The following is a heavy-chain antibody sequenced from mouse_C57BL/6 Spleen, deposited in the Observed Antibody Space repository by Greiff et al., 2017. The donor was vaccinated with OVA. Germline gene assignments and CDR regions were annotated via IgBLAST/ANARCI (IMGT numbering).Heavy chain of an antibody. J-gene: IGHJ3*01. CDR1: GFSLTGYG. CDR2: IWSGGST. V-gene: IGHV2-2*01. D-gene: IGHD2-14*01. CDR3: ARETWYEFAY. Sequence: QVQLKQSGPGLVQPSQSLSITCTVSGFSLTGYGVNWVRQSPGKGLEWLGVIWSGGSTDYNAAFISRLSISKDNSKNQVFFIMNSLQADDTAIYYCARETWYEFAYWGQGTLVTVSA.